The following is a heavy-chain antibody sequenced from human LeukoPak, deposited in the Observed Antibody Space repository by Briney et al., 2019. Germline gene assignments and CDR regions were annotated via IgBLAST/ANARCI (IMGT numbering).Heavy chain of an antibody. V-gene: IGHV3-48*01. CDR1: GFTFSSYS. CDR2: ISSSSSNI. Sequence: GGSLRLSCAASGFTFSSYSMNWVRQAPGKGLEWVSYISSSSSNIYYADSVKGRFTISRDNGKNSLYLQMNSLRAEDTAVYYCASFKPGDSSGYLGWDYWGQGTLVTVSS. J-gene: IGHJ4*02. CDR3: ASFKPGDSSGYLGWDY. D-gene: IGHD3-22*01.